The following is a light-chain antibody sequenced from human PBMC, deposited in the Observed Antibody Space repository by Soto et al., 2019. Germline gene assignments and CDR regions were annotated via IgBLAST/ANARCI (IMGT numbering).Light chain of an antibody. CDR1: QSISSW. CDR2: DAS. V-gene: IGKV1-5*01. Sequence: IQITQSPSTLSASVGYRVTITCRASQSISSWLAWYKQQPRKAPELLIYDASSLESGVPSRFSGSASGTEFPLTISSMQSDDFATYYCQQYNTYWTFGQGTQVDIK. J-gene: IGKJ1*01. CDR3: QQYNTYWT.